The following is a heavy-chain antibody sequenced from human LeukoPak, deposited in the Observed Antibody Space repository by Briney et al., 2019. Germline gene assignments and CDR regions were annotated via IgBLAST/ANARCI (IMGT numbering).Heavy chain of an antibody. J-gene: IGHJ4*02. V-gene: IGHV3-23*01. CDR2: ISAPGDNT. Sequence: PGGSLRLSCAASGFTFGSYAMSWVRQAPGKGLEWVSGISAPGDNTYYADSVKGRPTIPSDNSKNTLYLQMNSLRAEDTALYCCAKLERRHDGGNRFDFWGQGTLLTVSS. CDR3: AKLERRHDGGNRFDF. CDR1: GFTFGSYA. D-gene: IGHD1-1*01.